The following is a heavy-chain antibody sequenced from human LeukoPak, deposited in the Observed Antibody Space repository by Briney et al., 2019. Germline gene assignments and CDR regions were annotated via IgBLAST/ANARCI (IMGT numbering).Heavy chain of an antibody. V-gene: IGHV6-1*01. CDR1: GDSVSSNSAA. Sequence: SQTLSLTCAISGDSVSSNSAAWNWIRQSPSRGLEWLGRTYYRSKWYNDYAVSVKSRITINPDTSKNQFSLQLNSVTPEDTAVYSCARDLSSRIAAAGRGYDYWGQGTLVTVSS. J-gene: IGHJ4*02. D-gene: IGHD6-13*01. CDR3: ARDLSSRIAAAGRGYDY. CDR2: TYYRSKWYN.